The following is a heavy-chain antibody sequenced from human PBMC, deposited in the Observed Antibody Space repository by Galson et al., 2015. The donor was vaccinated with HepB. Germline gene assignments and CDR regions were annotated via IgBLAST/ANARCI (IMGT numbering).Heavy chain of an antibody. Sequence: QSGAEVKKPGESLKISCKGSGYSFSTYWIAWVRQMPGKGLEWMGIIYPGDSETTYSPSFQGQVTISADKSLTTAYLQWSSLKASDTAVYYCARGETGEAFDYWGQGTLVTVSS. J-gene: IGHJ4*02. D-gene: IGHD7-27*01. CDR1: GYSFSTYW. V-gene: IGHV5-51*01. CDR3: ARGETGEAFDY. CDR2: IYPGDSET.